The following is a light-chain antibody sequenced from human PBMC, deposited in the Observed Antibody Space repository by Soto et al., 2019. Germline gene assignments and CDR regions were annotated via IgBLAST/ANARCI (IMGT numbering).Light chain of an antibody. CDR2: RNN. CDR3: AAWDDSLSGHVV. Sequence: QSVLTQPPSASGTPGQRVTISCSGSSSNIGSNYVYWYQQLPGTAPKLLIYRNNQLPSGVPDRFSCSKSGTSAALAISGLRSEDEADYYCAAWDDSLSGHVVFGGGTKVTVL. V-gene: IGLV1-47*01. J-gene: IGLJ2*01. CDR1: SSNIGSNY.